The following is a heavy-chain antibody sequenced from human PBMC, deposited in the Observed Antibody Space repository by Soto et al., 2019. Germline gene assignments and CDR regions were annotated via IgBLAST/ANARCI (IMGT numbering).Heavy chain of an antibody. CDR1: GGSFSGYY. CDR2: INHSGST. Sequence: QVQLQQWGAGLLKPSETLSLTCAVYGGSFSGYYWSWIRQPPGKGLEWIGEINHSGSTNYNPSLKSRVTISVDTSKNQLSLKLSSVTAADTAVYYCARGRRDFWSGVTHYYYYGMDVWGQGTTVTVSS. D-gene: IGHD3-3*01. J-gene: IGHJ6*02. V-gene: IGHV4-34*01. CDR3: ARGRRDFWSGVTHYYYYGMDV.